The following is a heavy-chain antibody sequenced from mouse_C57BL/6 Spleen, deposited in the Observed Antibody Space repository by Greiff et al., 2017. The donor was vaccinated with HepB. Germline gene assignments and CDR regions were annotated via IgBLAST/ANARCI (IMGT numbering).Heavy chain of an antibody. J-gene: IGHJ2*01. Sequence: EVKVVESGGGLVKPGGSLKLSCAASGFTFSSYAMSWVRQTPEKRLEWVATISDGGSYTYYPDNVKGRFTISRDNAKNNLYLQMSHLKSEDTAMYYCARDYDYDSFDHWGQGTTLTVSS. D-gene: IGHD2-4*01. CDR3: ARDYDYDSFDH. V-gene: IGHV5-4*01. CDR2: ISDGGSYT. CDR1: GFTFSSYA.